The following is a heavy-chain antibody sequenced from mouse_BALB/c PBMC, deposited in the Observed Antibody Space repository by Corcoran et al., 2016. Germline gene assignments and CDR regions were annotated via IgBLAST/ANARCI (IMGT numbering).Heavy chain of an antibody. Sequence: QIQLVQSGPERKKPGETVKISCKASGYTFTNYGMNWVKQAPGKGLKWMGWINTYTGEPTYADDFKGRFAFSLETSASTAYLQINNLKNEDTATYFCARGGNYWYFDVWGAGTTVTVSS. J-gene: IGHJ1*01. CDR1: GYTFTNYG. CDR2: INTYTGEP. CDR3: ARGGNYWYFDV. D-gene: IGHD2-1*01. V-gene: IGHV9-3-1*01.